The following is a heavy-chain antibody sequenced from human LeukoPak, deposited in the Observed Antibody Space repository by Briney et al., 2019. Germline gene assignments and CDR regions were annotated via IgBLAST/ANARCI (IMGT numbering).Heavy chain of an antibody. CDR3: ARDLATIGNY. CDR1: GFTFSSYS. J-gene: IGHJ4*02. V-gene: IGHV3-21*01. D-gene: IGHD5-12*01. Sequence: GGSLRLSCAASGFTFSSYSMNWVRQAPGKGLEWVSSISSSSSYIYYADSVKGRFTISRDNAKNSLYLQMNSLRAEDTAVCYCARDLATIGNYWGQGTLVTVSS. CDR2: ISSSSSYI.